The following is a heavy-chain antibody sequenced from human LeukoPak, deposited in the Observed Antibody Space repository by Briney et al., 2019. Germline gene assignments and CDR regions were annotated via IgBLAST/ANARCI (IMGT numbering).Heavy chain of an antibody. Sequence: GRSLRLSCAASGFTFSSYAMHWVRQAPGKGLEWVAVISYDGSNKYYADSVKGRFTISRDNSKNTLYLQMNSLRAEDTAVYYCARGGKRSVGPWGQGTLVTVSS. CDR2: ISYDGSNK. CDR3: ARGGKRSVGP. V-gene: IGHV3-30-3*01. CDR1: GFTFSSYA. D-gene: IGHD5-24*01. J-gene: IGHJ5*02.